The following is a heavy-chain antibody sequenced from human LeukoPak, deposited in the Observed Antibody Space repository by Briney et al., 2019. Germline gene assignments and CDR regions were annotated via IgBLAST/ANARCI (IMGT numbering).Heavy chain of an antibody. V-gene: IGHV1-8*03. D-gene: IGHD3-22*01. CDR2: MSPNSGNT. CDR3: ARGDSSGAPTVY. CDR1: GYTFTSYD. Sequence: ASVKVSCKASGYTFTSYDINWVRQATGQGLEWMGWMSPNSGNTGYAQKFQGRVTITRNTSISTAYMELSSLRSEDTAVYYCARGDSSGAPTVYWGQGTLVTVSS. J-gene: IGHJ4*02.